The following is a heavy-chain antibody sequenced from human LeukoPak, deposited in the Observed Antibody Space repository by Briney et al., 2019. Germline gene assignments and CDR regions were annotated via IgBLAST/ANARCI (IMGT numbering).Heavy chain of an antibody. D-gene: IGHD6-6*01. Sequence: GGSLRLSCAASGFIFSSYAMSWVRQAPGKGLEWVSAISGSGGSTYYADSVKGRFTISRDNSKNTLYLQMNSLRAEDTAVYYCAKVRSSSSPRAAIDYWGQGTLVTVSS. CDR2: ISGSGGST. CDR1: GFIFSSYA. CDR3: AKVRSSSSPRAAIDY. V-gene: IGHV3-23*01. J-gene: IGHJ4*02.